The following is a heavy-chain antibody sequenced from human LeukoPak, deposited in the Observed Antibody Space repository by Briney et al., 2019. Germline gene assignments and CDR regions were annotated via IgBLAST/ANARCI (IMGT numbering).Heavy chain of an antibody. CDR2: ISSSGSTL. CDR1: GFTFSSSE. J-gene: IGHJ6*02. CDR3: AREEAGGYYYYGIDV. Sequence: GGSLRLSCAASGFTFSSSEMNWVRQAPGKGLEWVSYISSSGSTLYYADSVKGRFTISRDNAKNSLYLQMNSLRAEDTGVYYCAREEAGGYYYYGIDVWGQGTTVTVSS. D-gene: IGHD2-15*01. V-gene: IGHV3-48*03.